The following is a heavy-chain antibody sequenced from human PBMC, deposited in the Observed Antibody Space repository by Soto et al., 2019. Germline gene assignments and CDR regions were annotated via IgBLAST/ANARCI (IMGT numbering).Heavy chain of an antibody. D-gene: IGHD1-26*01. CDR3: ARQRKGSGSYYSRPYYGMDV. CDR1: GYSFTSYW. Sequence: PGESLKISCKGSGYSFTSYWIGWVRQMPGKGLEWMGIIYPGDSDTRYSPSFQGQVTISADKSISTAYLQWSSLKASDTAMYYCARQRKGSGSYYSRPYYGMDVWGQGTTVTVSS. J-gene: IGHJ6*02. V-gene: IGHV5-51*01. CDR2: IYPGDSDT.